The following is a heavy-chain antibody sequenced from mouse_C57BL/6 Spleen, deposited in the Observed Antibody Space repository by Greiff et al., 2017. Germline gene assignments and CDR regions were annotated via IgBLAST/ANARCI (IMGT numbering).Heavy chain of an antibody. V-gene: IGHV1-80*01. J-gene: IGHJ3*01. CDR1: GYAFSSYW. D-gene: IGHD2-2*01. Sequence: QVQLKESGAELVKPGASVKISCKASGYAFSSYWMNWVKQRPGKGLEWIGQIYPGDGDTNYNGKFKGKATLTADKSSSTAYMQLSSLTSEDSAVYFCARSGYDDGAWFAYWGQGTLVTVSA. CDR3: ARSGYDDGAWFAY. CDR2: IYPGDGDT.